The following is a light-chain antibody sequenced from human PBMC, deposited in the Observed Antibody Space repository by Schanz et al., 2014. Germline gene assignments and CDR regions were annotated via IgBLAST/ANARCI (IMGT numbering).Light chain of an antibody. CDR1: SSDVGGYNY. J-gene: IGLJ3*02. V-gene: IGLV2-23*02. CDR2: DVS. Sequence: QSALTQPASVSGSPGQSITISCTGTSSDVGGYNYVSWYQQHPGKAPKLMIYDVSNRPSGVPDRFSGSKSGNPASLTISGRQGEDEADYDCCSYAGSSTWVFGGGTKLPVL. CDR3: CSYAGSSTWV.